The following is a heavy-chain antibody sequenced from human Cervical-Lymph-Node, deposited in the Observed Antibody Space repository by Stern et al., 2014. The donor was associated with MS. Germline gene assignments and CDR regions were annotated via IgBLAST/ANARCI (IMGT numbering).Heavy chain of an antibody. Sequence: QFQLVQSGTEVKKPGASVKVSCKASGDTFGTYGVNWVRQAPGQRLEWLGWISGYKGNTNYAQRLQGRVTLTTDTSTTTAYMELRSLRSDDTAVYYCAIMGTNGIDVWGQGTTVTVSS. V-gene: IGHV1-18*01. J-gene: IGHJ6*02. CDR3: AIMGTNGIDV. CDR1: GDTFGTYG. D-gene: IGHD5-18*01. CDR2: ISGYKGNT.